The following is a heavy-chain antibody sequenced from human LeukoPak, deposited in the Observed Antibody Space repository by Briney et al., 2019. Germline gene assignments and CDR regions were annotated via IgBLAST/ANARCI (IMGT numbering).Heavy chain of an antibody. J-gene: IGHJ4*02. Sequence: SETLSLTCTVSGGSISTSSYYWGWVRQPPGKGLEWIGSMYYSGSTYYNPSLKSRVTISVDTSKNQFSLKLSSVTAADTALYYCASNEWSGYYFDYWGQGTLVTVSS. V-gene: IGHV4-39*01. CDR3: ASNEWSGYYFDY. D-gene: IGHD3-3*01. CDR2: MYYSGST. CDR1: GGSISTSSYY.